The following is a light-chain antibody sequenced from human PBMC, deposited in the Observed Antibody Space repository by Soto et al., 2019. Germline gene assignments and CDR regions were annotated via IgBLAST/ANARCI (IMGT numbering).Light chain of an antibody. J-gene: IGLJ1*01. V-gene: IGLV2-8*01. CDR2: EVS. CDR3: NAQADNGKHV. CDR1: SSDVGHSNF. Sequence: QSALTQPPSASGSPRQSVTISCTGSSSDVGHSNFVSWYQQHPGKGPKLIIYEVSKRPSGVPDRFSGSKSGNTASLSVSGLQDEDEADYFCNAQADNGKHVFGTGTKLTVL.